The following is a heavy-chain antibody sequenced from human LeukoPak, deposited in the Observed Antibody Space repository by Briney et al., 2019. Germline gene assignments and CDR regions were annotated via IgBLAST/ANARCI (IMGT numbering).Heavy chain of an antibody. D-gene: IGHD2-2*01. CDR2: LFSGGSS. CDR3: AREGSNPR. CDR1: GFTFSSYG. J-gene: IGHJ4*02. Sequence: PGGSLSLSCAASGFTFSSYGMSWVRQAPGKGLEWVSVLFSGGSSNYADSVKGRFTISRDNSKNTLYLQMNSLRAEDTAVYYCAREGSNPRWGQGTLVTVSS. V-gene: IGHV3-66*01.